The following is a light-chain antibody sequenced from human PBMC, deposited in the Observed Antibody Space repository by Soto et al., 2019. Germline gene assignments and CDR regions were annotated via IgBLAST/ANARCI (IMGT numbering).Light chain of an antibody. J-gene: IGLJ1*01. CDR1: SSDVGGYNY. CDR2: DVS. V-gene: IGLV2-14*01. Sequence: QSALTQPASVSGSPGQSITISCTGTSSDVGGYNYVSWYQQHPGKAPKPMIYDVSDRPSGVSNRFSSSTSGNTASLTISGLQAEDEADYYCSSYTSGLYVFGTGTKVTVL. CDR3: SSYTSGLYV.